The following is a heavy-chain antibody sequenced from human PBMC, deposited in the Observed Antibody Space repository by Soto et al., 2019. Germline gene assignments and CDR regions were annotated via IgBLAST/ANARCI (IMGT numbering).Heavy chain of an antibody. CDR3: ARHHWGWKLVPPSREDWFYP. CDR2: IYYSGTT. CDR1: GGSISSSNYY. V-gene: IGHV4-39*01. D-gene: IGHD2-8*02. Sequence: SETLSLTCTVSGGSISSSNYYWGWIRQPPGKGLEWIGSIYYSGTTYYNPSLTSRVTISIDTSTDQFSLKLSSVTAADTAVYYCARHHWGWKLVPPSREDWFYPWGKGILVTVAS. J-gene: IGHJ5*02.